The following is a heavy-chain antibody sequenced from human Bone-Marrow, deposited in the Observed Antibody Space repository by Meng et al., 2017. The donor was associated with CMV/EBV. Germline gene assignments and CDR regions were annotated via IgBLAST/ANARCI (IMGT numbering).Heavy chain of an antibody. CDR1: GFTFSSYE. J-gene: IGHJ1*01. CDR2: ISSSGSTI. V-gene: IGHV3-48*03. CDR3: AKGASRIVVVGGHRPPPFQH. Sequence: GGSLRLSCAASGFTFSSYEMNWVRQAPGKGLEWVSYISSSGSTIYYADSVKGRFTISRDNAKNSLYLQMNSLRAEDTAVYYCAKGASRIVVVGGHRPPPFQHWGQGTLVTVSS. D-gene: IGHD3-22*01.